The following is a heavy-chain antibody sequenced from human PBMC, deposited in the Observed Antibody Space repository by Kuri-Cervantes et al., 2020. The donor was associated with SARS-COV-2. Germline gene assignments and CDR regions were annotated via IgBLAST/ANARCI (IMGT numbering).Heavy chain of an antibody. CDR2: LDHSGKA. J-gene: IGHJ6*04. V-gene: IGHV4-34*01. Sequence: SQTLSLTCAVYGGSLNNFYWSWIRQSPGKGPEWIGELDHSGKANYNPSLKSRVTISVDTSKNQFSLKLSSVTAADTAVYYCARVGPGDVWGKGTTVTVSS. CDR1: GGSLNNFY. CDR3: ARVGPGDV.